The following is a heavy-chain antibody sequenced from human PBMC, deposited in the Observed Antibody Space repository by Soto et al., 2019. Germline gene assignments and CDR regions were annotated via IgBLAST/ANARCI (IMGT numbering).Heavy chain of an antibody. CDR3: ARGRGAAADYVDF. J-gene: IGHJ4*02. CDR1: GFTFSDYY. V-gene: IGHV3-11*05. Sequence: QVQLVESGGGLVKPGGSLRLSCAVSGFTFSDYYMTWLRQAPGKGLEWVSYISSSTSHTNYADSVKGRFTISRDNAKNALFLQMNSLRAEDTAVYYCARGRGAAADYVDFWGQGTLVPVSS. CDR2: ISSSTSHT. D-gene: IGHD6-25*01.